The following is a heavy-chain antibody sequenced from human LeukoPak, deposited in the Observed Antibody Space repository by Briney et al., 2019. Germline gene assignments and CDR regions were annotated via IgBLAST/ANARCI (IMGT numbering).Heavy chain of an antibody. J-gene: IGHJ3*02. CDR2: IYYSGST. D-gene: IGHD6-6*01. Sequence: SETLSLTCTVSGGSISSSSYYWGWIRQPPGKGLEWIGSIYYSGSTYYNPSLKSRVTISVDTSKNQFSLKLSSVTAADTAVYYCARAGEGQLVLPWGALDIWGQGTMVTVSS. CDR3: ARAGEGQLVLPWGALDI. V-gene: IGHV4-39*07. CDR1: GGSISSSSYY.